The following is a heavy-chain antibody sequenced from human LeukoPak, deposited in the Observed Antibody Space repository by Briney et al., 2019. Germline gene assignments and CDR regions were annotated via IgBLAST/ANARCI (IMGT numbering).Heavy chain of an antibody. D-gene: IGHD1-26*01. CDR1: GFIFSSYG. J-gene: IGHJ4*02. Sequence: PGRSLRLSFAASGFIFSSYGTHWVRQAPGKGLEWVSGIWSDGSSKYYSDPVKGRVTISRDNSKNTVYLQMNSLRAEDTAMYYCAREGGGVGAPLDYWGQGTLVTVSS. V-gene: IGHV3-33*08. CDR3: AREGGGVGAPLDY. CDR2: IWSDGSSK.